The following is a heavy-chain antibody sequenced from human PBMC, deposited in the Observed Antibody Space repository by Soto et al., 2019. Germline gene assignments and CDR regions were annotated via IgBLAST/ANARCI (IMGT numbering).Heavy chain of an antibody. Sequence: GGALRLSCAASGFTFSSDAMSWVRQAPGKGLEWVSAISGSGGSTYYADSVKGRFTISRDNSKNTLYLQMNSLRAADTAVYYCAKCIWYPSPHRDYWGQGTLVTISS. D-gene: IGHD6-13*01. J-gene: IGHJ4*02. V-gene: IGHV3-23*01. CDR3: AKCIWYPSPHRDY. CDR2: ISGSGGST. CDR1: GFTFSSDA.